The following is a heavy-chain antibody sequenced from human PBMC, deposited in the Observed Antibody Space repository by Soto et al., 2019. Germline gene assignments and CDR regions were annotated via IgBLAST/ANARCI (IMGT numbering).Heavy chain of an antibody. CDR2: IYPGGVNI. CDR3: ARSPDSSGYYPRWYYYGMDV. D-gene: IGHD3-22*01. Sequence: ASVKVSCKASGYTFTIHYMHWVRQAPGQGIEWIGTIYPGGVNIGYAQKFKGRVTMTKDTSTSTVYMELNSLTSEDTAVYYCARSPDSSGYYPRWYYYGMDVWGQGTTVTVSS. CDR1: GYTFTIHY. J-gene: IGHJ6*02. V-gene: IGHV1-46*01.